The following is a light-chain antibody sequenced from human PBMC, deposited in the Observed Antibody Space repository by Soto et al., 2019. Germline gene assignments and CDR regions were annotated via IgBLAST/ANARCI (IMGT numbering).Light chain of an antibody. J-gene: IGLJ2*01. CDR3: ATWDDSLNGPV. CDR1: SSNIGSYS. V-gene: IGLV1-44*01. Sequence: QSVLTQPPSASGTPGQRVTISCSGSSSNIGSYSVNWYQQVPGTAPKLLIYNNNRWPSGVPDRFSGSKSGASASLAISGLQSGDEADYYCATWDDSLNGPVFGGGTKVTVL. CDR2: NNN.